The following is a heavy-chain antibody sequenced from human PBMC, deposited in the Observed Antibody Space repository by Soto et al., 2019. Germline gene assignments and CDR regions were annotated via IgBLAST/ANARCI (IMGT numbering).Heavy chain of an antibody. CDR3: ARDTRLIHDYGDYEGDY. Sequence: EVQLVESGGGLVKPGGSLRLSCAASGFTFSSYSMNWVRQAPGKGLEWVSSISSSSSYIYYADSVKGRFTISRDNAKNSLYLQMNSLRAEDTAVYYCARDTRLIHDYGDYEGDYWGQGTLVTVSS. D-gene: IGHD4-17*01. V-gene: IGHV3-21*01. CDR1: GFTFSSYS. J-gene: IGHJ4*02. CDR2: ISSSSSYI.